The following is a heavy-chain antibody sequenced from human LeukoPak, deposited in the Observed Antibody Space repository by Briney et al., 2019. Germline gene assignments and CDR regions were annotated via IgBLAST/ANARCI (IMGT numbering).Heavy chain of an antibody. Sequence: GGSLRLSCAASGFTFSSYWMHWVRQAPGKGLVWVSRINSDGSYASYADSVKGRFTISRDNSKNTLYLQMNSLRAEDTAVYYCARAIQYRFDPWGQGTLVTVSS. V-gene: IGHV3-74*01. CDR1: GFTFSSYW. D-gene: IGHD2/OR15-2a*01. CDR2: INSDGSYA. CDR3: ARAIQYRFDP. J-gene: IGHJ5*02.